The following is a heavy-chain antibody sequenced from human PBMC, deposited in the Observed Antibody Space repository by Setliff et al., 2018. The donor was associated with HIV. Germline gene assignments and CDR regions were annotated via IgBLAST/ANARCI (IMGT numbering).Heavy chain of an antibody. CDR1: GASSTASVNDFF. Sequence: SETLSLTCSVSGASSTASVNDFFWSWIRQPPGKGLEWLGYIYASESTNYNPSLNSRVTISVDASKNQFSLKLNSVTAADTAVYYCARTRGYTYGYIDSWAQGTLVTVSS. CDR3: ARTRGYTYGYIDS. J-gene: IGHJ4*02. CDR2: IYASEST. V-gene: IGHV4-4*09. D-gene: IGHD5-18*01.